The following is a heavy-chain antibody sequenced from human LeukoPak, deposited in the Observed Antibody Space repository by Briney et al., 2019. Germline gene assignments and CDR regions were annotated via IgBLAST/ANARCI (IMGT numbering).Heavy chain of an antibody. CDR1: GFTFSGYG. Sequence: GGSLRVSCAASGFTFSGYGMHWVRQAPGQGLEWVAFIRYDESNKYYADSVRGRFTISRDNSNDTLYLQMHSLRPEDTAVYYCARSYGANYFDYWGQGTLVTVSS. D-gene: IGHD4-23*01. V-gene: IGHV3-30*02. J-gene: IGHJ4*02. CDR3: ARSYGANYFDY. CDR2: IRYDESNK.